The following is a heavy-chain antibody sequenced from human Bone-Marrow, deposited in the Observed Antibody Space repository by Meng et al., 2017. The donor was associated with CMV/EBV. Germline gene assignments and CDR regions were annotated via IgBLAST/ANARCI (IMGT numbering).Heavy chain of an antibody. CDR1: GFTFSSYA. CDR2: ISSSSSYI. V-gene: IGHV3-21*04. CDR3: ASDAGDFNPFDY. J-gene: IGHJ4*02. D-gene: IGHD1-26*01. Sequence: GGSLRLSCAASGFTFSSYAMSWVRQAPGKGLEWVSSISSSSSYIYYADSVKGRFTISRDNSMGTVSLQMNSLRADDTAVYYCASDAGDFNPFDYWGQGTLVTVSS.